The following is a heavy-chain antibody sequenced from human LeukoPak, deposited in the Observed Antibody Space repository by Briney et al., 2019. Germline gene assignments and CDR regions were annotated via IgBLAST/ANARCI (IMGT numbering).Heavy chain of an antibody. Sequence: SVKVSCKASGGTFSSYAISWVRQAPGQGLEWMGGIIPIFGTANYAQKFQGRVTITADESTSTAYMELSSLSSEDTAVYYCARERDCSGGSCYEYWGQGTLVTVSS. CDR3: ARERDCSGGSCYEY. D-gene: IGHD2-15*01. CDR2: IIPIFGTA. CDR1: GGTFSSYA. V-gene: IGHV1-69*13. J-gene: IGHJ4*02.